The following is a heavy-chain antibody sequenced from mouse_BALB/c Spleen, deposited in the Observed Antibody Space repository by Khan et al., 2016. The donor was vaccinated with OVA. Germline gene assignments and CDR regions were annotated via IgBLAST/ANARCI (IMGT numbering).Heavy chain of an antibody. J-gene: IGHJ2*01. CDR1: GYTFSTYW. CDR3: TRDRIDY. Sequence: VQLQQSGAALAKPGAPVKMSCKASGYTFSTYWMHWVKQRPGQGLEWIGYINPTSGYTDYNEKFKDKATLSADKSSSTAYMQLSRLTSEDSALYYFTRDRIDYWGQGTTLTVSS. V-gene: IGHV1-7*01. CDR2: INPTSGYT.